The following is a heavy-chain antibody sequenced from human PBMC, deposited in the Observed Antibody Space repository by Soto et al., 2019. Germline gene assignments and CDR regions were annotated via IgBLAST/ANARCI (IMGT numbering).Heavy chain of an antibody. D-gene: IGHD3-10*01. V-gene: IGHV3-23*01. CDR3: AKGGLLWFGEFPLYYFDY. J-gene: IGHJ4*02. CDR2: ISGSGGST. Sequence: LRLSCAASGFTFSSYAMSWVRQAPGKGLEWVSAISGSGGSTYYADSVKGRFTISRDNSKNTLYLQMNSLRAEDTAVYYCAKGGLLWFGEFPLYYFDYWGQGTLVTVSS. CDR1: GFTFSSYA.